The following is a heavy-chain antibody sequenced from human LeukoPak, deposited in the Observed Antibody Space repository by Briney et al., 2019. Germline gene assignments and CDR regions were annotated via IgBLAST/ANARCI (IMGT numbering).Heavy chain of an antibody. D-gene: IGHD4-17*01. CDR1: GFTFSAYA. CDR3: AKDSATTVTSVDY. Sequence: GGSLRLSCAASGFTFSAYALTWVRQAPGKGLEWVSTIGYSGADTYYADSVKGRFTISRDNSKNTLYLQMNSLRAEDTAAYYCAKDSATTVTSVDYWGQGTLVTVSS. J-gene: IGHJ4*02. CDR2: IGYSGADT. V-gene: IGHV3-23*01.